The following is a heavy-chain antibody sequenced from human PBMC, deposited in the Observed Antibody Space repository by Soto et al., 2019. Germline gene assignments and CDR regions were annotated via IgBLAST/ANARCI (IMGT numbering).Heavy chain of an antibody. V-gene: IGHV4-4*02. CDR2: IYHSGST. D-gene: IGHD6-13*01. J-gene: IGHJ4*02. Sequence: SETLSLTCAVSGGSISSSNWWSWVRQPPGKGLEWIGEIYHSGSTNYNPSLKSRVTISVDKSKNQFSLKLSSVTAADTAVYYCARCPVTAAAPFDYWGQGTLVTVSS. CDR1: GGSISSSNW. CDR3: ARCPVTAAAPFDY.